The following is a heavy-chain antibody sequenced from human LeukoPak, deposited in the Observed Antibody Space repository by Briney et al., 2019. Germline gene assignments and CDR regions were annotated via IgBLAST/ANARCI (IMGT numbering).Heavy chain of an antibody. CDR3: AKDILRSWRYAFDI. CDR2: ISWNNRVI. J-gene: IGHJ3*02. D-gene: IGHD1-26*01. CDR1: GFTFDDYA. Sequence: GRSLRLSCAASGFTFDDYAMHWVRQAPGKGLEWVSGISWNNRVIGYADSVKGRFTISRDNAKNSLYLQMNSLRAEDTALYYCAKDILRSWRYAFDIWGQETVVTVSS. V-gene: IGHV3-9*01.